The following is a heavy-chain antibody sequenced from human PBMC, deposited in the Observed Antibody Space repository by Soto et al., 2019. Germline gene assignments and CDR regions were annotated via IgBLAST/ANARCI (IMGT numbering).Heavy chain of an antibody. CDR1: GDSVSSNTAS. CDR2: TYFRSKWYN. CDR3: AKGDNLGPKTGYAFDP. V-gene: IGHV6-1*01. D-gene: IGHD5-12*01. Sequence: SQPLSITCAISGDSVSSNTASWNWIRQSPSRGLEWLGRTYFRSKWYNDYAVSVKSRIIINPDTSNNQFSLQLNSVTPEDTAVYFCAKGDNLGPKTGYAFDPWGQGIMVTVSS. J-gene: IGHJ5*02.